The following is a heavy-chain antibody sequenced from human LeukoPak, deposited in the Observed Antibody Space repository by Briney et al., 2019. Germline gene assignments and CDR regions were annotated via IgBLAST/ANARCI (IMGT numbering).Heavy chain of an antibody. Sequence: ASVRVSCKASGYTFTGYYMHWVRQAPGQGLEWMGWINPNSGGTNYAQKFQGWVTMTRDTSISTAYMELSRLRSDDTAVYYCARGSEDYYYDSSGTPFDYWGQGTLVTVSS. CDR2: INPNSGGT. V-gene: IGHV1-2*04. J-gene: IGHJ4*02. D-gene: IGHD3-22*01. CDR3: ARGSEDYYYDSSGTPFDY. CDR1: GYTFTGYY.